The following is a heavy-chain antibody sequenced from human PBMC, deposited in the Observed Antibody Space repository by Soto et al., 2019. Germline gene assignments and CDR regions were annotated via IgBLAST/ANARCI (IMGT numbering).Heavy chain of an antibody. V-gene: IGHV4-34*01. CDR2: INHSGST. CDR1: GGSFSGYY. J-gene: IGHJ4*02. Sequence: SETLSLTCAVYGGSFSGYYWSWIRQPPGKGLEWIGEINHSGSTNYNPSLKSRVTISVDTSKNQFSLKLSSVTAADTAVYYCASNIVATRNYWGQGTLVTVSS. D-gene: IGHD5-12*01. CDR3: ASNIVATRNY.